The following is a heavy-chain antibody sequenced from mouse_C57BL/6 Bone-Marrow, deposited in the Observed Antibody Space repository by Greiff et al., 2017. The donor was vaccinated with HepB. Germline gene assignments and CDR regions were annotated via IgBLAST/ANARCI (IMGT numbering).Heavy chain of an antibody. D-gene: IGHD1-1*01. Sequence: VQLQQSGAELVRPGTSVKMSCKASGYTFTNYWIGWAKQRPGHGLEWIGDIYPGGGYTNYNEKFKGKATLTADKSSSTAYMQFSSLTSEDSAIYYCARKNDYGSSYLFFDYWGQGTTLTVSS. V-gene: IGHV1-63*01. CDR3: ARKNDYGSSYLFFDY. CDR1: GYTFTNYW. CDR2: IYPGGGYT. J-gene: IGHJ2*01.